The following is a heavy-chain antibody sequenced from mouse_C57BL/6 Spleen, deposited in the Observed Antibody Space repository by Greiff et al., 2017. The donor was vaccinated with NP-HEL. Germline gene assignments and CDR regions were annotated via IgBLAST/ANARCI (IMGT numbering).Heavy chain of an antibody. CDR3: ARRIVEDYIDY. CDR2: ISSGSSTI. Sequence: DVKLVESGGGLVKPGGSLKLSCAASGFTFSDYGMHWVRQAPEKGLEWVAYISSGSSTIYYADIVKGRFTISSDTAKNTMFLQVTSLRSEDTAMYYCARRIVEDYIDYWGQGTTLTVSS. V-gene: IGHV5-17*01. D-gene: IGHD1-1*01. CDR1: GFTFSDYG. J-gene: IGHJ2*01.